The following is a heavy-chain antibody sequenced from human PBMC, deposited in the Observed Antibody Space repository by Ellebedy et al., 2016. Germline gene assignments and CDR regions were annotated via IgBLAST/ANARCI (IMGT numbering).Heavy chain of an antibody. Sequence: GGSLRLSCAASGFTLNNYAMTWIRQAAGEGLEWVSAITGETGTTYYADSVKGRFTISRDNSRNTLYLQMNSLRVEDTALYYCVKGASSGSWVTMEYWGQGALVTVS. D-gene: IGHD6-13*01. V-gene: IGHV3-23*01. J-gene: IGHJ4*02. CDR2: ITGETGTT. CDR3: VKGASSGSWVTMEY. CDR1: GFTLNNYA.